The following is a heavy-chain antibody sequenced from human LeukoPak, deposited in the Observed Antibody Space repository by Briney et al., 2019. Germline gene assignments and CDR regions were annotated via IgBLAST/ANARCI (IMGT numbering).Heavy chain of an antibody. Sequence: GGSLRLSCAASGFTFSNYAMNWVRQAPGKGLEWVSVISGSGDNTYYADSVKGRFTISRDNSKNTLFLQMNSLRAEDTAVYYCAKSPTVTPDPGVFDSWGQGTLVSVSS. V-gene: IGHV3-23*01. J-gene: IGHJ4*02. CDR3: AKSPTVTPDPGVFDS. CDR2: ISGSGDNT. D-gene: IGHD4-17*01. CDR1: GFTFSNYA.